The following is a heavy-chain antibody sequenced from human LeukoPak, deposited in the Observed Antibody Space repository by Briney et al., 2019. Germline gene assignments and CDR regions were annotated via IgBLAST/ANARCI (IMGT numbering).Heavy chain of an antibody. D-gene: IGHD3-3*01. CDR1: GFTFSSYA. CDR3: ATVTIFGVDPFDY. Sequence: GGSLRLSCAASGFTFSSYAMHWVRQAPGKGLEWVAVISYDGSNKYNADSVKGRFTISRDNSKNTLYLQMNSLRAEDTAVYYCATVTIFGVDPFDYWGQGTLVTVSS. CDR2: ISYDGSNK. V-gene: IGHV3-30-3*01. J-gene: IGHJ4*02.